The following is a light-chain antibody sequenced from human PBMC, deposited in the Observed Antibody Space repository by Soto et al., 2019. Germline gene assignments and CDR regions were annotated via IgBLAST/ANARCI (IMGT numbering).Light chain of an antibody. V-gene: IGKV3-11*01. CDR3: QRYNNWPLT. CDR2: EAS. J-gene: IGKJ4*01. CDR1: QSVSDY. Sequence: EFVLTQSPATLSLSPGERATLSCRASQSVSDYTAWFQQKPGQPPRLVIYEASNRATGIPDRFSGSGSGTEFTLTISSLQSEDFAVYYCQRYNNWPLTFGGGTKVDIK.